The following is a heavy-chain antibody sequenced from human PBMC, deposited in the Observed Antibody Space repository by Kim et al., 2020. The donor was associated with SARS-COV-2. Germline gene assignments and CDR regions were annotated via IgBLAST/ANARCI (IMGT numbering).Heavy chain of an antibody. J-gene: IGHJ4*02. CDR2: IYYRGSI. V-gene: IGHV4-59*13. Sequence: SVTLSLTCTASGGSISSYYWSWIRQPPGKGLEWIGYIYYRGSINYNPSLKSRVTISVDTAKNQFSLKLSSVTAADTAVYYCARVRYSCGQVDYWGQGTLVTVSS. CDR3: ARVRYSCGQVDY. D-gene: IGHD5-18*01. CDR1: GGSISSYY.